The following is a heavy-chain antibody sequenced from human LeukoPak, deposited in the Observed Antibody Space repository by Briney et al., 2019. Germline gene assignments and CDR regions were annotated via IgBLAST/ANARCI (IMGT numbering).Heavy chain of an antibody. CDR2: ISGSGGST. V-gene: IGHV3-23*01. CDR1: GFTFSSDA. Sequence: GGSLRLSCAASGFTFSSDAMSWVRQAPGKGLEWVSAISGSGGSTYYADSVKGRFTISRDNSKNTLYLQMNSLRAEDTAVYYCARTKPQQFDILSWGQGTLVTVSS. J-gene: IGHJ4*02. D-gene: IGHD3-9*01. CDR3: ARTKPQQFDILS.